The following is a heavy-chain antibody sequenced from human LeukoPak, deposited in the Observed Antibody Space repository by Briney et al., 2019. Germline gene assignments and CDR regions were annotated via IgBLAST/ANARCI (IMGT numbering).Heavy chain of an antibody. J-gene: IGHJ4*02. CDR1: GFIFSSYA. CDR2: ISSSGRTI. CDR3: ARDLYGDYVVDY. Sequence: GGSLRLSCAASGFIFSSYAMSWVRQAPGKGLEWVSYISSSGRTIYYADSVRGRFTISRDNAKNSLYLQMNSLRAEDTAVYYCARDLYGDYVVDYWGQGTLVTVSS. V-gene: IGHV3-48*01. D-gene: IGHD4-17*01.